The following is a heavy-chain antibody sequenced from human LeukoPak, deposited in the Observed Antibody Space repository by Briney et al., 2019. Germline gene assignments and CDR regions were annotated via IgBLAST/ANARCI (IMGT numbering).Heavy chain of an antibody. CDR2: IYYSGST. Sequence: SETLSLTCTVSGGSISSSSYYWGWIRQPPGKGLEWIGSIYYSGSTYYNPSLKSRVTISVDTSKNQFSLKLSSVTAADTAVYYCARGLGYCSSTSCWEQRRFDPWGQGTLVTVSS. J-gene: IGHJ5*02. CDR3: ARGLGYCSSTSCWEQRRFDP. V-gene: IGHV4-39*01. D-gene: IGHD2-2*01. CDR1: GGSISSSSYY.